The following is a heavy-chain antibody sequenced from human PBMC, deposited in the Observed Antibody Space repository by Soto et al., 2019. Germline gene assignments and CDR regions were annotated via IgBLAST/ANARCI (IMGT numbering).Heavy chain of an antibody. CDR3: ARAPTTLVHFDY. D-gene: IGHD4-4*01. V-gene: IGHV4-39*01. CDR2: IYYSGST. CDR1: GGSISSSSYY. J-gene: IGHJ4*02. Sequence: SETLSLTCTVSGGSISSSSYYWGWIRQPPGKGLEWIGSIYYSGSTYYNQSLKSRVTISVDTSKNQFSLKLSSVTAADTAVYYCARAPTTLVHFDYWGQGALVTVSS.